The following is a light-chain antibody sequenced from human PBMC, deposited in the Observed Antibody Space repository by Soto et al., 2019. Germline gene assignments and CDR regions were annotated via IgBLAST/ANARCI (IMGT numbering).Light chain of an antibody. Sequence: QSVLTQPPSASGSPGQSVTISCTGTSSDVGGYNYVSWYQQHPGKAPKLMIYEVSNRPSGVPDRFSGSKSGNTASLTVSGLQAEDEADYYCSSYAGSNVVFGGGTKLTVL. CDR1: SSDVGGYNY. V-gene: IGLV2-8*01. J-gene: IGLJ2*01. CDR3: SSYAGSNVV. CDR2: EVS.